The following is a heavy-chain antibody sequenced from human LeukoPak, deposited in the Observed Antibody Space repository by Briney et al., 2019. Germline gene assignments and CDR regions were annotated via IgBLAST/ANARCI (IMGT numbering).Heavy chain of an antibody. V-gene: IGHV3-23*01. CDR3: TTYALGNHDSSGYYRR. CDR2: ISGSGGST. J-gene: IGHJ4*02. CDR1: GFTFSSYG. D-gene: IGHD3-22*01. Sequence: GGSLRLSCAASGFTFSSYGMSWVRQAPGKGLEWVSAISGSGGSTYYADSVKGRFTISRDNSKNTLYLQMNSLRAEDTAVYYCTTYALGNHDSSGYYRRWGQGTLVTVSS.